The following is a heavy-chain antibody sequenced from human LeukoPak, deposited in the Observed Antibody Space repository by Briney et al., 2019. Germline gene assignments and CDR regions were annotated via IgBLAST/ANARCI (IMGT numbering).Heavy chain of an antibody. CDR2: ISSSSSTK. D-gene: IGHD3-9*01. V-gene: IGHV3-48*01. J-gene: IGHJ4*02. CDR1: GFTFSSYS. Sequence: PGGSLRLSCAASGFTFSSYSMNWVRQAPGKGLEWVSYISSSSSTKYYADSVKGRFTISRDNAKNSLYLQMNSLRAEDTAVYYCARDPPNNHYDILTGYYLATHYFDYWGQGTLVTVSS. CDR3: ARDPPNNHYDILTGYYLATHYFDY.